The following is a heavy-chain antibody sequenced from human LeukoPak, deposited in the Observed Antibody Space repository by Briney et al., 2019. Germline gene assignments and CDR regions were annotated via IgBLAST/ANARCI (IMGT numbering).Heavy chain of an antibody. Sequence: GESLRISCKGSGYLFTRKWIGWVRQMPGKGLEWMGIIYPGDSDTRYSPSFQGQVTISADKSISTAYLQWSSLKASDTAMYYCARHHDSSGDAFQHWGQGTLVTVSS. CDR2: IYPGDSDT. V-gene: IGHV5-51*01. J-gene: IGHJ1*01. CDR3: ARHHDSSGDAFQH. CDR1: GYLFTRKW. D-gene: IGHD3-22*01.